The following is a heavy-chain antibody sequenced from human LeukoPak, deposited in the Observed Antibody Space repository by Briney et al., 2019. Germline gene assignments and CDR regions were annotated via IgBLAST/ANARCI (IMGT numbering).Heavy chain of an antibody. V-gene: IGHV4-39*01. J-gene: IGHJ4*02. D-gene: IGHD6-19*01. Sequence: SETLSLTCTVSGCSISSSSYYWGWIRQPPGKGLEWIGSIYYSGSTYYNPSLKSRVTISVDTSKNQFSLKLSSVTAADTAVYYCARPTGYSSGWHFFDYWGQGTLVTVSS. CDR1: GCSISSSSYY. CDR3: ARPTGYSSGWHFFDY. CDR2: IYYSGST.